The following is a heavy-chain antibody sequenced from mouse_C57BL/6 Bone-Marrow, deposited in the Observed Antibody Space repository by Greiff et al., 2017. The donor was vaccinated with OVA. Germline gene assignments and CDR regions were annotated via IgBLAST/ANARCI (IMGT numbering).Heavy chain of an antibody. Sequence: QVQLQQPGAELVKPGASVKLSCKASGYTFTSYWMHWVKQRPGQGLEWIGMIHPNSGSTNYNEKFKSKAPLTVDKSSSTAYMQLSSLTSEDSAVYYCASKLWDFYAMDYWGQGTSVTVSS. CDR3: ASKLWDFYAMDY. CDR1: GYTFTSYW. V-gene: IGHV1-64*01. D-gene: IGHD4-1*01. CDR2: IHPNSGST. J-gene: IGHJ4*01.